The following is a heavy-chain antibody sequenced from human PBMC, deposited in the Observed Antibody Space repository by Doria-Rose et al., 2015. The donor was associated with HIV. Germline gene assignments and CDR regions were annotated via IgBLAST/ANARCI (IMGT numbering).Heavy chain of an antibody. J-gene: IGHJ4*02. Sequence: VQLVQSGGGLVRPGGSLRLSCATSGFTFSSHRINWVRQAPGKVLGWVSSISSTSAYINYADSVRGRFTISRDNARNSLYLQMDSLRAEDTAIYYCATGVTLGYWGQGTLVTVSS. CDR2: ISSTSAYI. D-gene: IGHD3-10*01. V-gene: IGHV3-21*01. CDR1: GFTFSSHR. CDR3: ATGVTLGY.